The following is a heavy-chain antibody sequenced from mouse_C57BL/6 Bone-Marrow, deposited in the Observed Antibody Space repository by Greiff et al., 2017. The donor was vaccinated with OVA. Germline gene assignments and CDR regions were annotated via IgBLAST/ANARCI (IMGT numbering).Heavy chain of an antibody. CDR1: GYAFTNYL. CDR3: AYGSSLYYYAMDY. CDR2: INPGSGGT. V-gene: IGHV1-54*01. D-gene: IGHD1-1*01. J-gene: IGHJ4*01. Sequence: QVQLQQSGAELVRPGTSVKVSCKASGYAFTNYLIEWVKQRPGQGLEWIGVINPGSGGTNYNEKFKGKATLTEDKSSSTAYMQLSSLTSEDSAVYFCAYGSSLYYYAMDYWGQGTSVTVSS.